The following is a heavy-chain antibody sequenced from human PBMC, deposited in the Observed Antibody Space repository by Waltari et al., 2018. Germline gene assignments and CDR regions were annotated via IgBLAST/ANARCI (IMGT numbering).Heavy chain of an antibody. CDR2: IYYIWIT. J-gene: IGHJ4*02. V-gene: IGHV4-31*03. D-gene: IGHD1-26*01. Sequence: QVQLQESGPGLVTPSETLSLTCSVSGGSISRSGLFWSWIRQHPGKGLEWIGEIYYIWITYYNPSLKSRVTISKDTSKNQISLRLASVTAADTAVYYCARDLVGATIGYWGQGTLVNVSS. CDR3: ARDLVGATIGY. CDR1: GGSISRSGLF.